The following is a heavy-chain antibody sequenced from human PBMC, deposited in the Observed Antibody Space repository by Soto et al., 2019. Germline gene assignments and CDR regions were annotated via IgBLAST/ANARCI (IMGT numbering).Heavy chain of an antibody. CDR3: ARAVAGGVYYYYGMDV. Sequence: ASVKVSCKASGYTFTDYYMHWVRQAPGQGLEWMGIINPSGGNTKYAQRFQGRVTMTRDTSTRTVYMELSSLRSEDAAVYYCARAVAGGVYYYYGMDVWGQGTTVTVSS. V-gene: IGHV1-46*01. CDR1: GYTFTDYY. CDR2: INPSGGNT. D-gene: IGHD6-19*01. J-gene: IGHJ6*02.